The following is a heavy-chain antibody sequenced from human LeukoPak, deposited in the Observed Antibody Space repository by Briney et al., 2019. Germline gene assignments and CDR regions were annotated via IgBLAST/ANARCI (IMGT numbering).Heavy chain of an antibody. CDR2: ISGSGGST. CDR1: GFTFSSYA. CDR3: AKDFRRTTEYYFDH. D-gene: IGHD1-1*01. V-gene: IGHV3-23*01. J-gene: IGHJ4*02. Sequence: GGSLRLSCAASGFTFSSYAMSWVRQAPGKGLEWVSAISGSGGSTYYADSVKGRFTISRDNSKNTLYLQMNSLGAEDTAVYYCAKDFRRTTEYYFDHWGQGTLVTVSS.